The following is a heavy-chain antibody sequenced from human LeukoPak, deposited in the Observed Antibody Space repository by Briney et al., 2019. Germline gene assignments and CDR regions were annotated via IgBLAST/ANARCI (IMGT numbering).Heavy chain of an antibody. D-gene: IGHD3-16*01. V-gene: IGHV3-23*01. CDR3: ARNQQLGGHSYYYYGMDV. CDR2: ISGGGVTT. CDR1: GFTSIAYA. J-gene: IGHJ6*02. Sequence: GGSLRLSCVGSGFTSIAYALTWARQAPGKGLEWVSGISGGGVTTYYADSVKGRFTISRDNSKNTLYLQMNSPRADDTAIYYCARNQQLGGHSYYYYGMDVWGQGTTVTVSS.